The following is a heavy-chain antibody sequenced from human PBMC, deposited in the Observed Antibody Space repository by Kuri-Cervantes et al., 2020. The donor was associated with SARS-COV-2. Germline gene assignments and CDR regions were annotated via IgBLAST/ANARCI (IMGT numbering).Heavy chain of an antibody. CDR2: ITPSGNT. V-gene: IGHV4-34*01. D-gene: IGHD4-11*01. J-gene: IGHJ4*02. Sequence: SQTLSLTCAVSGGSFGGYYWNWIRQPPGKGLEWIGEITPSGNTNYNPSLKSQVTISVDASKKQSSLKLSSVTAADTAMYYCARGLTTITLYFFDSWARELWSPSPQ. CDR3: ARGLTTITLYFFDS. CDR1: GGSFGGYY.